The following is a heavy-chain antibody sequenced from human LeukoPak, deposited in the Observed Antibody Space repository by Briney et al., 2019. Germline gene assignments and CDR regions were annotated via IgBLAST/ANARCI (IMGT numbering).Heavy chain of an antibody. CDR2: INGGNGNT. CDR3: ARDCGGGTCYSIGCYYYGLDV. V-gene: IGHV1-3*01. Sequence: GASVKVSCKAPRYTFTNYAMHWVRQAPGQRLEWMGWINGGNGNTKYSQKFQGRVTITRDTSASTVYMELSSLTSEDTAVYYCARDCGGGTCYSIGCYYYGLDVWGKGTTVTVSS. D-gene: IGHD2-15*01. J-gene: IGHJ6*04. CDR1: RYTFTNYA.